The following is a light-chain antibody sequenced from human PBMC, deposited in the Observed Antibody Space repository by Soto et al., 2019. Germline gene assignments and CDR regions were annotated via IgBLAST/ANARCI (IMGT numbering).Light chain of an antibody. V-gene: IGKV3-15*01. Sequence: EIVMTQSPATLSVSPGERATLSCRASQSVSSNLAWYQLKPGQAPRLLIYGASTRATGIAARVNGGGSGTEFTHTITSLQSEDLAVYSCQQYNDWPWTFGQGTKVEIK. CDR2: GAS. J-gene: IGKJ1*01. CDR1: QSVSSN. CDR3: QQYNDWPWT.